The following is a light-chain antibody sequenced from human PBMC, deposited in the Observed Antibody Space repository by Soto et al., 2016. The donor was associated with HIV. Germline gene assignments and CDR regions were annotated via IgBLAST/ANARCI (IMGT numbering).Light chain of an antibody. CDR2: DDS. J-gene: IGLJ1*01. CDR1: NIGSKS. Sequence: SYVLTQPPSVSVAPGKTARITCGGENIGSKSVHWYQQKPGQAPVLVVYDDSDRPSGIPERFSGSNSGNTATLTISRVEAGDEADYYCQVWDNTSDHYVFGTGTKVTV. CDR3: QVWDNTSDHYV. V-gene: IGLV3-21*03.